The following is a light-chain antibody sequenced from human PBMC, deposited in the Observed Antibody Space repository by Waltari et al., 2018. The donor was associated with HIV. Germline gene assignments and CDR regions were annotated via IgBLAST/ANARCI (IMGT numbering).Light chain of an antibody. J-gene: IGLJ2*01. V-gene: IGLV2-11*01. CDR2: DVL. CDR3: CSYGGTWTDVV. CDR1: SGGFSNYNY. Sequence: QSALTQPRSVSGSPGQSVSISCTGTSGGFSNYNYVSWYQQHPGKAPKLIIYDVLKRPSGVPDRFSGPKSGNTASLTISGLQADDEADYYCCSYGGTWTDVVFGGGTELTVL.